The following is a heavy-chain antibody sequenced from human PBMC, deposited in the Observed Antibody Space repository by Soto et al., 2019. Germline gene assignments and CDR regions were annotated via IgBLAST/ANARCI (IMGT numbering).Heavy chain of an antibody. CDR1: GFTFSNAW. V-gene: IGHV3-15*01. D-gene: IGHD6-13*01. J-gene: IGHJ4*02. CDR2: IKSKTDGGTT. CDR3: TTDWIAAAGTLFDY. Sequence: EVQLVESGGGLVKPGGSLRLSCAASGFTFSNAWMSWVRQAPGKGLEWVGRIKSKTDGGTTDYAAPVKGRFTISRDDSKNTLYLKMNSLKTEDTAVYYCTTDWIAAAGTLFDYWGQGTLVTVSS.